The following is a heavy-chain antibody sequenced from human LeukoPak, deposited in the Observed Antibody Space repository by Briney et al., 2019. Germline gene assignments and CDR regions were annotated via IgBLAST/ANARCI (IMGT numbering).Heavy chain of an antibody. CDR2: ISSSSSTI. J-gene: IGHJ4*02. V-gene: IGHV3-48*02. CDR1: RFTFSSYN. D-gene: IGHD2-15*01. Sequence: PGGSLRLSCAASRFTFSSYNMNWVRQAPGKGLEWVSYISSSSSTIYYADSVRGRFTISRDNAKNSLYLQMNSLRDEDTAVYYCARDGLGYCSGGSCYSGGIDSWGRGTLVTVSS. CDR3: ARDGLGYCSGGSCYSGGIDS.